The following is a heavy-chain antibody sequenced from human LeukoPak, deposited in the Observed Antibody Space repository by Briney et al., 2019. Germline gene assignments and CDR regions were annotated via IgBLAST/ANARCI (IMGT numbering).Heavy chain of an antibody. D-gene: IGHD2/OR15-2a*01. V-gene: IGHV4-38-2*02. J-gene: IGHJ5*02. CDR2: IYHSGST. CDR3: ARLYAVSDQYSKGFDP. CDR1: GYSISSGYY. Sequence: SETLSLSCTVSGYSISSGYYWGWIRQPPGKGLEWIGSIYHSGSTYYNPSLKSRVTMSLDTSKNQFSLRLSSVTAADTAVYYCARLYAVSDQYSKGFDPWGQGTLVTVSS.